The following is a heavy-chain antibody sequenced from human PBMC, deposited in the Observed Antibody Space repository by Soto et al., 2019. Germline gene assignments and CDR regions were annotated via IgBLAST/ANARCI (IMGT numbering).Heavy chain of an antibody. Sequence: ESGGVVVQPGGSLRLSCAASGFTFDDYTMHWVRQAPGKGLEWVSLISWDGGSTYYADSVKGRFTISRDNSKNSLYLQMNSLRTEDTALYYCAKDKGNVVGATFVDYWGQGTLVTVSS. V-gene: IGHV3-43*01. CDR2: ISWDGGST. CDR3: AKDKGNVVGATFVDY. D-gene: IGHD1-26*01. J-gene: IGHJ4*02. CDR1: GFTFDDYT.